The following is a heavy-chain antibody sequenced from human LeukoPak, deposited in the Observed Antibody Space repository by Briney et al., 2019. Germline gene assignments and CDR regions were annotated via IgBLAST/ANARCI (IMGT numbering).Heavy chain of an antibody. CDR1: GFTFSSYS. D-gene: IGHD3/OR15-3a*01. Sequence: GGSLRLSCAASGFTFSSYSMNWVRQAPGKGLEWVSSISSNSSYIYYADSVKGRFTISRDNAKNSLYLQMNSLRAEDTAVYYCARELRGLVINLDGYPLEFDPWGQGTLVTVSS. V-gene: IGHV3-21*01. CDR3: ARELRGLVINLDGYPLEFDP. CDR2: ISSNSSYI. J-gene: IGHJ5*02.